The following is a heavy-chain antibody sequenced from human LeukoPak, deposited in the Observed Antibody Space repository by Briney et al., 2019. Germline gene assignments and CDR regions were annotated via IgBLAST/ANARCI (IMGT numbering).Heavy chain of an antibody. J-gene: IGHJ4*02. CDR3: ATARNNYDYSGFSALDY. CDR2: IWYDGSNK. D-gene: IGHD3-22*01. Sequence: GRSLRLSCVASGFTFSNYGMHWVRQAPGMGLEWVAVIWYDGSNKNYRDSVRGRFTISRDNFKNTLYLEMNSLRAEDTAVYYCATARNNYDYSGFSALDYWGQGTLVTVSS. V-gene: IGHV3-33*01. CDR1: GFTFSNYG.